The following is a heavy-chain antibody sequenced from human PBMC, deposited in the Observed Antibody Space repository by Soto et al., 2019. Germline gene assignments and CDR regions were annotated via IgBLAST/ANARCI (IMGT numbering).Heavy chain of an antibody. Sequence: GGSLRLSCAASGFTFSSYSMNWVRQAPGKGLEWVSSISSSSSYIYYADSVKGRFTISRDNAKNSLYLQMNSLRAEDTAVYYCARDCSGGSCYSDNWFAPWGQGTLVTVSS. CDR2: ISSSSSYI. J-gene: IGHJ5*02. CDR1: GFTFSSYS. V-gene: IGHV3-21*01. CDR3: ARDCSGGSCYSDNWFAP. D-gene: IGHD2-15*01.